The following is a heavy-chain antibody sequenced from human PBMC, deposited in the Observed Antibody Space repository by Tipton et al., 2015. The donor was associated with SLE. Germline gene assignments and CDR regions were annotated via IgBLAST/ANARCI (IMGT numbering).Heavy chain of an antibody. V-gene: IGHV3-23*03. Sequence: SLRLSCAASGFTFSSYAMSWVRQAPGKGLEWVSVIYSGGSTYHADSVKGRFTISRDNSKNTLYLQMNSLRAEDTAVYYCAKGMTDFDYWGQGALVTVSS. CDR1: GFTFSSYA. J-gene: IGHJ4*02. CDR2: IYSGGST. CDR3: AKGMTDFDY.